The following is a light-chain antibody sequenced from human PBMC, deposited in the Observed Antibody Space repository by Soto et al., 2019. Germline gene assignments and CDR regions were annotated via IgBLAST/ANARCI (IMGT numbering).Light chain of an antibody. CDR1: QSVSSN. CDR2: GAS. CDR3: QQYNNWPPYT. J-gene: IGKJ2*01. V-gene: IGKV3-15*01. Sequence: IALTQSPGTVSLSPGERATLSCRASQSVSSNLAWYQQKPGQAPRLLIYGASTRATGIPARFSGSGSGTEFTLTISSLQSEDFAVYYCQQYNNWPPYTFGQGTKLEIK.